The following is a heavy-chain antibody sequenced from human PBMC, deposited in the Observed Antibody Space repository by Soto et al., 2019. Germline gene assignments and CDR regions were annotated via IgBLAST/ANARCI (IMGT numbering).Heavy chain of an antibody. CDR3: ARSIVVVTALDY. Sequence: AASVKVSCKACGDTFTSYAMHWVRQAPGQRLEWMGWINAGNGNTKYSQKFQGRVTITRDTSASTAYMELSSLRSEDTAVYYCARSIVVVTALDYWGQGTLVTVSS. CDR1: GDTFTSYA. V-gene: IGHV1-3*01. J-gene: IGHJ4*02. CDR2: INAGNGNT. D-gene: IGHD2-21*02.